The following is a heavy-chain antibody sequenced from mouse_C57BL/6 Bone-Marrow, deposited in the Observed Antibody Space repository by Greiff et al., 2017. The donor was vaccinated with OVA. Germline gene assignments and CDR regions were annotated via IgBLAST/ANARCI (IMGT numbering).Heavy chain of an antibody. V-gene: IGHV5-17*01. D-gene: IGHD1-3*01. CDR3: ARYNATGFAY. J-gene: IGHJ3*01. CDR2: ISSDSSTI. Sequence: EVQGVEPGGGLVKPGGSLKLSCAASGFTFSDYGMHWVRQAPERGLEWVAYISSDSSTIYYADKVKGRFTLSGDNATNTVFLQLTSLRSEDTAMYYCARYNATGFAYWGQGTLVTVSA. CDR1: GFTFSDYG.